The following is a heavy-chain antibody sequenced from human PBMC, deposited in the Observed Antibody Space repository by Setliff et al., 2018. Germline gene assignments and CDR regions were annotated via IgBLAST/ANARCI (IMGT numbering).Heavy chain of an antibody. V-gene: IGHV4-34*01. Sequence: SETLSLTCAVYGGSFSSFYWSWIRQPPGKGLEWIGEINHSGTTTYNPSLKSRVTISVDTSRKQFSLRLTSVTAADTAVYYCAKLGPLDLTGDWAFDNWGQGTLVTVSS. D-gene: IGHD7-27*01. CDR2: INHSGTT. J-gene: IGHJ4*02. CDR3: AKLGPLDLTGDWAFDN. CDR1: GGSFSSFY.